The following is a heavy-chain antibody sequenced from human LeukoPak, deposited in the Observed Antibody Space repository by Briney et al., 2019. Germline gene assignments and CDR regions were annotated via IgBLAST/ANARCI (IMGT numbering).Heavy chain of an antibody. V-gene: IGHV4-59*08. Sequence: PSETLSLTCTVSGGSISSYYWSWIRQPPGKGLEWIGYIYYSGSTNYNPSLKSRVTISVDTSKNQFSLKLSSVTAADTAVYYCARHATAGDRSNYYYGMDVWGQGTTVTVSS. J-gene: IGHJ6*02. CDR3: ARHATAGDRSNYYYGMDV. CDR1: GGSISSYY. CDR2: IYYSGST. D-gene: IGHD6-13*01.